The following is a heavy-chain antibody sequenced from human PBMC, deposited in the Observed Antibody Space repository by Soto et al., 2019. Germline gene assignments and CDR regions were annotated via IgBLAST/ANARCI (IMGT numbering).Heavy chain of an antibody. CDR1: GFTFSDYY. Sequence: QVQLVESGGGLVKPGGSLRLSCAASGFTFSDYYMSWIRQAPGKGLEWVSYISSSGSTINYADSLKGRFTISRDNARDSLYLQMDSVRVDDTAVYYCARGPDSGWVSRPGTTFDIWGQGTLVAVSS. D-gene: IGHD6-19*01. J-gene: IGHJ3*02. CDR2: ISSSGSTI. V-gene: IGHV3-11*01. CDR3: ARGPDSGWVSRPGTTFDI.